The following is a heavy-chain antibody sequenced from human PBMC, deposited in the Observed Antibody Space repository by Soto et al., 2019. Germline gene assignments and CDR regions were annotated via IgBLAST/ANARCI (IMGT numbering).Heavy chain of an antibody. CDR2: IWYDGSNK. CDR3: ARPRGYYYGDAFGV. J-gene: IGHJ3*01. D-gene: IGHD3-22*01. Sequence: QVQLEESGGGVVQPGRSLRLSCAASGFNFRSYGMHWVRQAPGKGLEWVAVIWYDGSNKYYGDSVKGRFTISRDNSRDTLYLQMNSLRAEDTAVYYCARPRGYYYGDAFGVWGQGTMVTASS. V-gene: IGHV3-33*01. CDR1: GFNFRSYG.